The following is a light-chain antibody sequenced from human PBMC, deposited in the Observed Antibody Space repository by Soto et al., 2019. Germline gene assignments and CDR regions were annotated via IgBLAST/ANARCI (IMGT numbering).Light chain of an antibody. V-gene: IGLV1-44*01. CDR1: SSNIGSNT. Sequence: QLVLTQPPSASGTPGQRVTISCSGSSSNIGSNTVNWYQLLPGTAPKLLIYSNNQRPSGDPDRFSASKSGTSASLAISGLRSEDEADYYCAAWDDSLNGGVFGGGTQLTVL. J-gene: IGLJ3*02. CDR3: AAWDDSLNGGV. CDR2: SNN.